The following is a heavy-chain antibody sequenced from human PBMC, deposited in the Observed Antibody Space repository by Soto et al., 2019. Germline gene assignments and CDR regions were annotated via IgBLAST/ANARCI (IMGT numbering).Heavy chain of an antibody. CDR3: ARAGVAAAGSGEYGMDV. D-gene: IGHD6-13*01. Sequence: QVQVVQSGAEVKKPGASVKVSCKASGYIFTDYYIHWVRQAPGQGPEWMGWINPNSGGTKYAQRFQGRVTQTRDTAISKGYMELSRLRSDDTAVYFCARAGVAAAGSGEYGMDVWGQGTTVTVSS. J-gene: IGHJ6*02. CDR2: INPNSGGT. CDR1: GYIFTDYY. V-gene: IGHV1-2*02.